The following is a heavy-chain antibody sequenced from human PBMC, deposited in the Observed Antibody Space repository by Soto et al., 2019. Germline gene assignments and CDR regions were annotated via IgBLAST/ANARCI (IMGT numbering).Heavy chain of an antibody. V-gene: IGHV3-30*03. Sequence: PGGSLRLSCAASGFTFSSYGMHWVRQAPGKGLGWVAVISYDGSNKYYADSVKGRFTISRDNSKNTLYLQINSLRAGDTAVYYCAVGYCSSTSCYAPRLYYYGMDVWGKGPTVTVSS. CDR2: ISYDGSNK. CDR3: AVGYCSSTSCYAPRLYYYGMDV. J-gene: IGHJ6*04. D-gene: IGHD2-2*01. CDR1: GFTFSSYG.